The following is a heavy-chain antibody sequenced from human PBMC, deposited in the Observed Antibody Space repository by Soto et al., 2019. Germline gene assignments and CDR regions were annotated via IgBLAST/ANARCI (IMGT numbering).Heavy chain of an antibody. CDR3: ANLIAATGTVY. Sequence: EVQLLESGGGLVQPGGSLRLSWAASGFTFCSHAMGWVRQAPGGGLEWVSSVSDSGVYTYYADSVKGRFTISRDNSKNTLYLQMNSLRAEDTAVYHCANLIAATGTVYWGQGTLVTVSS. V-gene: IGHV3-23*01. CDR2: VSDSGVYT. CDR1: GFTFCSHA. D-gene: IGHD6-13*01. J-gene: IGHJ4*02.